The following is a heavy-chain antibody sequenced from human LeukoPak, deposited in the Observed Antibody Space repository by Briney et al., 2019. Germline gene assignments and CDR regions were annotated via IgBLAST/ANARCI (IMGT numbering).Heavy chain of an antibody. D-gene: IGHD2-2*01. Sequence: SPSETLSLTCTVSGGSISSYYWSWIRQPPGKGLEWIGYIYYSGSTNYNPSLKSRVTISVDTSKNQFSLKLSSVTAADTAVYYCARSRGSTSQLSDYWGQGTLVTVSS. V-gene: IGHV4-59*01. CDR3: ARSRGSTSQLSDY. J-gene: IGHJ4*02. CDR2: IYYSGST. CDR1: GGSISSYY.